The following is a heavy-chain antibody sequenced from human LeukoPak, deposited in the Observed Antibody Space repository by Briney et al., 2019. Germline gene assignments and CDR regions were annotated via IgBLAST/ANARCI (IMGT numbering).Heavy chain of an antibody. J-gene: IGHJ6*02. CDR2: IYYSGST. V-gene: IGHV4-31*03. CDR3: ARDRWDTASYYGMDV. CDR1: GGSISSGGYY. D-gene: IGHD5-18*01. Sequence: SETLSLTCTVSGGSISSGGYYWSWIRQHPGKGLEWIGYIYYSGSTYYNPSLKSRVTISVDTSKNQFSLKLSSVTAADTAVYYRARDRWDTASYYGMDVWGQGTTVTVSS.